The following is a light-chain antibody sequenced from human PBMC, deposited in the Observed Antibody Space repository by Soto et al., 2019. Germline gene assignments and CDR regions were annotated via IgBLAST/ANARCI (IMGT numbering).Light chain of an antibody. CDR2: EVT. V-gene: IGLV2-18*02. CDR3: SSYTTSDTFV. CDR1: SSDVGNYNR. J-gene: IGLJ1*01. Sequence: QSALTQPPSVSGSPGQSVTISCAGSSSDVGNYNRVSWYQQSPGTAPQLMIYEVTNRPSGVPDRFSGSKSGNTASLTISGLQAEDEADYYCSSYTTSDTFVFGTGTKVTVL.